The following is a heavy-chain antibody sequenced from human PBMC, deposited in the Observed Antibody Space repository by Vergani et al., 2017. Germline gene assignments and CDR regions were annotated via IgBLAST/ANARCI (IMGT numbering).Heavy chain of an antibody. CDR2: IVVGSGNT. CDR1: GFTFTSSA. D-gene: IGHD3-16*01. CDR3: AAESDGIMITFGGVMPPDY. Sequence: QMQLVQSGPEVKKPGTSVKVSCKASGFTFTSSAVQWVRQARGQRLEWIGWIVVGSGNTNYAQKFQERVTITRDMSTSTAYMELSSLRSEDTAVYYCAAESDGIMITFGGVMPPDYWGQGTLVTVSS. V-gene: IGHV1-58*01. J-gene: IGHJ4*02.